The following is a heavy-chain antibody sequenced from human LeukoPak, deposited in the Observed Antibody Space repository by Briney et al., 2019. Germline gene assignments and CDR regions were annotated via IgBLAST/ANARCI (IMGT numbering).Heavy chain of an antibody. Sequence: ASVKVSCKASGYTFTGYYMHWVRQAPGQGLEWMGWINPNSGGTNYAQKFQGRVTMTRDTSISTAYMELSRLRSDDPAVYYCARDPFGVGNFDYWGQGTLVTVSS. CDR1: GYTFTGYY. J-gene: IGHJ4*02. V-gene: IGHV1-2*02. D-gene: IGHD1-1*01. CDR3: ARDPFGVGNFDY. CDR2: INPNSGGT.